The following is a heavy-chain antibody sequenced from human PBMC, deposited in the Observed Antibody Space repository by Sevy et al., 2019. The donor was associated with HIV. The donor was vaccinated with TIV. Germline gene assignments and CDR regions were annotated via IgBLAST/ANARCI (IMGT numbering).Heavy chain of an antibody. Sequence: SETLSLTCAVYGGSFSGYYWSWIRQPPGKGLEWIGEINHSGSTNYNPSLKSRVTISVDTSKNQFSLKLSSVTASDTAVYYCATPMGYSSGAFDIWGQGTQVSVSS. V-gene: IGHV4-34*01. D-gene: IGHD2-15*01. CDR3: ATPMGYSSGAFDI. CDR2: INHSGST. J-gene: IGHJ3*02. CDR1: GGSFSGYY.